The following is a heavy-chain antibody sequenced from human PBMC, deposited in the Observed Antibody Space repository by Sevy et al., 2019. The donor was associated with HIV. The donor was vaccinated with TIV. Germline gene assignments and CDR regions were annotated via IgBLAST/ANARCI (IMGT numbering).Heavy chain of an antibody. V-gene: IGHV3-30-3*01. Sequence: GGSLRLSCAASGFTFSSYAMHWVRQAPGKGLEWVAAISFDGSNHYYADSVKGRFTISRDNSRNKLYLQMNNLSREDTAVLYCASDQHDYGGNVRTGWFDPWGQGILVTVSS. CDR3: ASDQHDYGGNVRTGWFDP. CDR2: ISFDGSNH. D-gene: IGHD4-17*01. CDR1: GFTFSSYA. J-gene: IGHJ5*01.